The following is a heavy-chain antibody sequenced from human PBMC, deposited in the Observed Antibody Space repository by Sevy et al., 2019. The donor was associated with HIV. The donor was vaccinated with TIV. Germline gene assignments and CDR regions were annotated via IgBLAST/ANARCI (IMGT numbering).Heavy chain of an antibody. D-gene: IGHD3-22*01. V-gene: IGHV3-30*18. CDR2: ISYDGSNK. J-gene: IGHJ4*02. CDR3: AKPDRYYDSSGYCDY. CDR1: GFTFSSYG. Sequence: GGSLRLSCAASGFTFSSYGMHWVRQAPGKGLEWVAVISYDGSNKYYADSVKGRFTISRDNSRNTLYLQMNSLRAEDTAVYYCAKPDRYYDSSGYCDYWGQGTLVTVSS.